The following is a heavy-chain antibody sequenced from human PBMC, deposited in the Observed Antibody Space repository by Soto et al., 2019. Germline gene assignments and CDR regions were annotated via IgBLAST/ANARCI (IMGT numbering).Heavy chain of an antibody. V-gene: IGHV4-59*01. Sequence: PSETLSLTCTVSGGSISSYYWSWIRQPPGKGLEWIGYIYYSGSTNYNPSHKSRVTISVDTSKNQFSLKLSSVTAADTAVYYCARVRQLRYGDYAYYFDYWGQGTLVTVSS. CDR2: IYYSGST. CDR1: GGSISSYY. CDR3: ARVRQLRYGDYAYYFDY. J-gene: IGHJ4*02. D-gene: IGHD4-17*01.